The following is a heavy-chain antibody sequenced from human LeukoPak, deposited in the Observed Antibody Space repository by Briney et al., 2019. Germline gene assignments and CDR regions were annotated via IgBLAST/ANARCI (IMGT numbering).Heavy chain of an antibody. J-gene: IGHJ5*02. CDR3: ARGPYGYASSATLGSYNWFDP. Sequence: GESLKISCKGSGYSFTNYWIGWVRQMPGKGLEWIGILYPGYSHTRYSPSFQDQVTISADKSINTAYLQWSSLKASDTAMYYCARGPYGYASSATLGSYNWFDPWGQGTLVTVSS. CDR2: LYPGYSHT. CDR1: GYSFTNYW. D-gene: IGHD3-10*01. V-gene: IGHV5-51*01.